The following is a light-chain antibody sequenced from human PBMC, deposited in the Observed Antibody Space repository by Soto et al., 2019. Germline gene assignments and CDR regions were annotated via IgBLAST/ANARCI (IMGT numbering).Light chain of an antibody. CDR2: EDH. Sequence: QSVLTQSPSVSAAPGQKVTISCSGGSSNIGKNYVSWYQHLPGTAPKLLIYEDHKRPSGIPDRFSGSKSATSATLDITGLQTGDEADYYCGTWDSSLNAGVFGAGTKLTVL. V-gene: IGLV1-51*02. CDR1: SSNIGKNY. CDR3: GTWDSSLNAGV. J-gene: IGLJ3*02.